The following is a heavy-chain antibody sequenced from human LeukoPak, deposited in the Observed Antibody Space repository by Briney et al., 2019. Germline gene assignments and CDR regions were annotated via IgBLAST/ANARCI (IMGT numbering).Heavy chain of an antibody. CDR3: ARVRDYDILTGYYTAFDY. Sequence: SETLSLTCTVSGYSISSGYYWGWIRQPPGKGLEWIGSIYHSGSTYYNPSLKSRVTISVDTSKNQFSLKLSSVTAADTAVYYCARVRDYDILTGYYTAFDYWGQGTLVAVSS. CDR1: GYSISSGYY. J-gene: IGHJ4*02. CDR2: IYHSGST. D-gene: IGHD3-9*01. V-gene: IGHV4-38-2*02.